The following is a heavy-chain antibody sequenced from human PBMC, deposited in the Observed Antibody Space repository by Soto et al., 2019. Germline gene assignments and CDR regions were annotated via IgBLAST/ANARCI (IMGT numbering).Heavy chain of an antibody. V-gene: IGHV1-69*06. D-gene: IGHD5-12*01. J-gene: IGHJ6*02. CDR2: IIPIFGTA. CDR3: ARDGGVATITGYYYYYGMDV. Sequence: ASVKVSCKASGGTFSSYAISWVRQAPGQGLEWMGGIIPIFGTANYAQKFQGRVTITADKSTSTAYMELNSLRSEDTAVYYCARDGGVATITGYYYYYGMDVWGQGTTVTVSS. CDR1: GGTFSSYA.